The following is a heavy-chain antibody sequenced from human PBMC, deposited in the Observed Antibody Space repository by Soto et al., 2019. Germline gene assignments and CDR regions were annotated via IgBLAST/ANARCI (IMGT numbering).Heavy chain of an antibody. J-gene: IGHJ5*02. V-gene: IGHV4-30-2*01. CDR2: IYHSGST. Sequence: PSETLSLTCAVSGGSISSGGYSWSWIRQPPGKGLEWIGYIYHSGSTYYNPSLKSRVTISVDTSKNQFSLKLSSVTAADTAVYYCARDQYYYDSSGSASYWFDPWGQGTLVTVSS. CDR1: GGSISSGGYS. CDR3: ARDQYYYDSSGSASYWFDP. D-gene: IGHD3-22*01.